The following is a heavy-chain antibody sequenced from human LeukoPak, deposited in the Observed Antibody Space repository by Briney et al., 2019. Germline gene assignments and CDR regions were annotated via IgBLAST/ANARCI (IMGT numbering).Heavy chain of an antibody. CDR1: GFTFNSYW. D-gene: IGHD3-9*01. V-gene: IGHV3-7*01. Sequence: GSLRLSCAASGFTFNSYWMSWVRQAPGKGLEWVANINQGGSEKHYVDSVRGRFTISRDNAKNSLYLQMNSLRDEDTSIYYCARDFGTTGYDLYDYWGQGTRVTVSS. CDR3: ARDFGTTGYDLYDY. CDR2: INQGGSEK. J-gene: IGHJ4*02.